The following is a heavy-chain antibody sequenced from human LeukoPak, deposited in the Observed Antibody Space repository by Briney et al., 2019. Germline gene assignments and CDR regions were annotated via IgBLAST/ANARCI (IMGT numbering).Heavy chain of an antibody. CDR2: IYYSGST. CDR1: GGSISSYY. D-gene: IGHD5-12*01. J-gene: IGHJ5*02. Sequence: SETLSLTCTVSGGSISSYYWSWIRQPPGKGLEWIGYIYYSGSTNYNPSLKSRVTISVDTSKNQFSLKLSSVTAADTAVYYCARGELGGYSGYDYGGAWYDPWGQGTLVTVSS. V-gene: IGHV4-59*01. CDR3: ARGELGGYSGYDYGGAWYDP.